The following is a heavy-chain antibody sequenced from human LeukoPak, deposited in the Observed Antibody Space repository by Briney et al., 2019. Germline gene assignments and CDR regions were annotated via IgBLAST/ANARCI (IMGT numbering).Heavy chain of an antibody. J-gene: IGHJ2*01. D-gene: IGHD5-18*01. CDR1: GYSISSGYY. V-gene: IGHV4-38-2*02. CDR2: IYHSGST. CDR3: ARDQLWTSNWYFDL. Sequence: SETLSLTCAVSGYSISSGYYWGWIRQPPGKGLEWIGSIYHSGSTYYNPSLKSRVTISVDTSKNQFSLKLSSVTAADTAAYYCARDQLWTSNWYFDLWGRGTLVTVSS.